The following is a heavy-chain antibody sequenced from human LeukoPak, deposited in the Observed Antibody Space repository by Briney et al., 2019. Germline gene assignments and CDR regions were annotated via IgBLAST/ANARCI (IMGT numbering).Heavy chain of an antibody. Sequence: GGSLRLSCAASGFTFSSYAMSWVRQAPGKGLEWVSAISGSGGSTYYADSVKGRFTIPRDNSKNTLYLEMNSLRAEDTAVYYCAKMANFYYGSGSVEDYWGQGTLVTVSS. V-gene: IGHV3-23*01. CDR1: GFTFSSYA. CDR3: AKMANFYYGSGSVEDY. J-gene: IGHJ4*02. D-gene: IGHD3-10*01. CDR2: ISGSGGST.